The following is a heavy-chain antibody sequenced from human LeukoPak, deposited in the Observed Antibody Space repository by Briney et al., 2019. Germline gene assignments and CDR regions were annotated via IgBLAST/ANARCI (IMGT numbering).Heavy chain of an antibody. Sequence: SETLSLTCTVSGGSITNYYWSWIRQPPGKGLERIGTMYYSGSTYYNPSLKSRVTISVDTSKNQFSLKLSSVTAADTAIYYCARQVTSSRRTPFDYWGQGTLVTVSS. CDR1: GGSITNYY. CDR3: ARQVTSSRRTPFDY. CDR2: MYYSGST. D-gene: IGHD6-13*01. V-gene: IGHV4-39*01. J-gene: IGHJ4*02.